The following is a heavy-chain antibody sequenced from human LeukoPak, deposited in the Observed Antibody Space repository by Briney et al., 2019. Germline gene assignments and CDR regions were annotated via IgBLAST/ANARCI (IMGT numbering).Heavy chain of an antibody. CDR1: GFTFSNYW. V-gene: IGHV3-7*01. D-gene: IGHD3-22*01. J-gene: IGHJ1*01. CDR3: ATYSSLDRREFQF. Sequence: GGSLRLSCEGSGFTFSNYWMGWVRQAPGKGLQWVANIKTDGSEKYYVDSVKGRFTISRDNAKNSLYLQMNSLRAEDTAVYYCATYSSLDRREFQFWGQGTLLTVSS. CDR2: IKTDGSEK.